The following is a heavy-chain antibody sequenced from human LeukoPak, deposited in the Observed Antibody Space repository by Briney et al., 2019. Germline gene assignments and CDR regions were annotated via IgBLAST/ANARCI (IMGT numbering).Heavy chain of an antibody. J-gene: IGHJ4*02. CDR3: ASGNNCDY. CDR1: GYTFTGYY. D-gene: IGHD1-14*01. Sequence: ASVKVSCKTSGYTFTGYYMNWVRQAPGQGLGWMGWINPNTGEINYAQKFQGRVTMTRDTSVSTAYMQLSSLRSEDTAVYYCASGNNCDYWGQGTLVTVSS. V-gene: IGHV1-2*02. CDR2: INPNTGEI.